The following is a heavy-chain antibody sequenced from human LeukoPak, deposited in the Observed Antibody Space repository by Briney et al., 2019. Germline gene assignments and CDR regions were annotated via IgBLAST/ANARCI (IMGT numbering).Heavy chain of an antibody. Sequence: ASVKVSCKSSGYTFTGYYIHWVRQAPGQGLEWMGWISPNSGDTNYAQKFQGRVTTTRDTSINTAYMEVSGLRSDDTAVYYCARDGYCGAGSCSYVTWALDYGGQGTLVTVSS. CDR3: ARDGYCGAGSCSYVTWALDY. D-gene: IGHD2-15*01. J-gene: IGHJ4*02. CDR2: ISPNSGDT. CDR1: GYTFTGYY. V-gene: IGHV1-2*02.